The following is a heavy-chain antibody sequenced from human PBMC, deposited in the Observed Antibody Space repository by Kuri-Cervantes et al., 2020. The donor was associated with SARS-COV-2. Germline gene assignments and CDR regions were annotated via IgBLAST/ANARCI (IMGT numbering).Heavy chain of an antibody. CDR2: IHPNTGGT. J-gene: IGHJ6*03. D-gene: IGHD2-15*01. Sequence: ASVKVSCKAAGYTITAYFMHWVRQAPGQGLEYMGWIHPNTGGTTFAQKFPGRVTLTRDTSITTVYMELYSLTSDDTAVYYCARGGKDSPTSMYFYYHMDVWGRGTPVTVSS. CDR1: GYTITAYF. CDR3: ARGGKDSPTSMYFYYHMDV. V-gene: IGHV1-2*02.